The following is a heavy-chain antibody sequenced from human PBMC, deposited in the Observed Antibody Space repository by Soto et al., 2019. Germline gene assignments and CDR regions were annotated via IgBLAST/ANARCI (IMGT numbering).Heavy chain of an antibody. CDR1: EFTVRSNY. CDR3: AREAYYDSSGYYLRAFDI. J-gene: IGHJ3*02. D-gene: IGHD3-22*01. V-gene: IGHV3-66*01. Sequence: GGSLRLSCAASEFTVRSNYMSWVRQAPGKGLEWVSVIYSGGSTYYADSVKGRFTISRDNSKNTLYLQMNSLRAEDTAVYYCAREAYYDSSGYYLRAFDIWGQGTMVTVSS. CDR2: IYSGGST.